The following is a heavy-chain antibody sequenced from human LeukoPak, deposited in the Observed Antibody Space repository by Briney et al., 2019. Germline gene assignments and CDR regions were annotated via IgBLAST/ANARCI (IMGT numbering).Heavy chain of an antibody. CDR1: GYTFTSYD. CDR2: MNPNSGNT. CDR3: ARKRGYSYDLDY. D-gene: IGHD5-18*01. Sequence: APVKVSCKASGYTFTSYDINWVRQATGQGLEWMGWMNPNSGNTGYAQKFQGRVTMTRNTSISTAYMELSSLRSEDTAVYYCARKRGYSYDLDYWGQGTLVTVSS. V-gene: IGHV1-8*01. J-gene: IGHJ4*02.